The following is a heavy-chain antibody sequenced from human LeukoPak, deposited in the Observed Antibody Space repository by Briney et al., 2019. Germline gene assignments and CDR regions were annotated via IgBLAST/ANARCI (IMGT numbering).Heavy chain of an antibody. CDR1: GFTFNNYP. D-gene: IGHD3-10*01. V-gene: IGHV3-23*01. CDR3: AKECDYSPGHKFDL. Sequence: PGGSLRLSCAASGFTFNNYPMSWVRHGPGKGLEWVSVLFTGGGRTLYADSGKDRFTISGDTSRTTLYLQMNGLRAEDTAVYYCAKECDYSPGHKFDLWGQGTLVTVSS. CDR2: LFTGGGRT. J-gene: IGHJ4*02.